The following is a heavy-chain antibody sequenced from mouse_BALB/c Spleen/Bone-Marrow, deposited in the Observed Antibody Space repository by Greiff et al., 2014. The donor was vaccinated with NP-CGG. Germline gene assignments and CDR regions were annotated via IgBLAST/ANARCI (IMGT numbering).Heavy chain of an antibody. CDR3: AREKIYGNYLWYFDV. V-gene: IGHV1S130*01. D-gene: IGHD2-1*01. Sequence: VQLQQSGSVLVRPGASVKLSCKASGYTFTSSWMHWAKQRPGQGLEWIGEIHPNSGNTNYNEKFKGKATLTVDTSSSTAYVDLSSLTSEDSAVYYYAREKIYGNYLWYFDVWGAGTTVTVSS. CDR2: IHPNSGNT. CDR1: GYTFTSSW. J-gene: IGHJ1*01.